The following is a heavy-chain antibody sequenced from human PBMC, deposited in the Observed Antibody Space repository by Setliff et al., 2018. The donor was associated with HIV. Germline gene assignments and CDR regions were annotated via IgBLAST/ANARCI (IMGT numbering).Heavy chain of an antibody. V-gene: IGHV3-72*01. CDR3: VRASPPFHI. J-gene: IGHJ3*02. CDR2: TRSRAYSYTT. CDR1: GLILSDQF. Sequence: GGSLRLSCAVSGLILSDQFIDWVRQAPGEGLEWVGRTRSRAYSYTTQYAASVKDRFTISRDDSENSVFLQMNSLKTEDTAMYFCVRASPPFHIWGQGTMVTVSS.